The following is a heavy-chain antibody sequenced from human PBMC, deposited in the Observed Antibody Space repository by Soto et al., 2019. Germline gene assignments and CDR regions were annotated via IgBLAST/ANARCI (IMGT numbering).Heavy chain of an antibody. CDR1: GFTFTTYW. CDR2: ISRDGIGA. D-gene: IGHD3-3*01. Sequence: GGSLRLSCAASGFTFTTYWMHWVRQGPGKGLVWVARISRDGIGATYAESVKGRFTISRDNTKNTLYLQMNSLRVEDTAVYYCGPLGNFGVVMGYWGQGTLVTVSS. V-gene: IGHV3-74*03. CDR3: GPLGNFGVVMGY. J-gene: IGHJ4*02.